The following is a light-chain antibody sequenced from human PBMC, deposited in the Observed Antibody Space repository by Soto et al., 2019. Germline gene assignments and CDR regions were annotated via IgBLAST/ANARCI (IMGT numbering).Light chain of an antibody. Sequence: DIQMTQSPSTLSASIGDRVTITCRASQSISRWVAWYQQKPGEAPKVLIWDASSLQRGVPSRFSGSGSGTEFTLTISSLQPDDFATDYCQQYNDYSTWTFGQGTKVYI. CDR3: QQYNDYSTWT. CDR2: DAS. J-gene: IGKJ1*01. V-gene: IGKV1-5*01. CDR1: QSISRW.